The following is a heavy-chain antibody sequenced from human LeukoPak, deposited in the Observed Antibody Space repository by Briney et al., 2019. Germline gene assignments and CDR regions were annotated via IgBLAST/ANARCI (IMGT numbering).Heavy chain of an antibody. CDR2: ISSSSKDK. CDR1: GSTFSNYA. D-gene: IGHD2-15*01. Sequence: GGSLRLSCAASGSTFSNYAMHWVRQAPGKGLEWVSSISSSSKDKEYADSVKGRFTISRDNGKRSLFLQMNSLRDEDTAVYYCASQVGHCRGGSCSGFWGQGTLVTVSS. V-gene: IGHV3-21*01. J-gene: IGHJ4*02. CDR3: ASQVGHCRGGSCSGF.